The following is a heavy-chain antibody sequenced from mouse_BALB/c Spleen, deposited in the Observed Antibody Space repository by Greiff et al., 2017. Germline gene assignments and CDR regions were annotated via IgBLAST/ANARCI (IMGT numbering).Heavy chain of an antibody. CDR2: IRNKANGYTT. V-gene: IGHV7-3*02. J-gene: IGHJ2*01. CDR3: ARDDTTGDYFDY. Sequence: DVHLVESGGGLVQPGGSLRLSCATSGFTFTDYYMSWVRQPPGKALEWLGFIRNKANGYTTEYSASVKGRFTISRDNSQSILYLQMNTLRAEDSATYYCARDDTTGDYFDYWGQGTTLTVSS. D-gene: IGHD1-1*01. CDR1: GFTFTDYY.